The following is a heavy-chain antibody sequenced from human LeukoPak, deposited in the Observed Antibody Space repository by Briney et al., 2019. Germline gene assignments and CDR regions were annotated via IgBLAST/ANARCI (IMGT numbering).Heavy chain of an antibody. CDR1: DGSISSRTFY. CDR2: IKSGDTT. V-gene: IGHV4-39*01. CDR3: ARQRAWFREWAFDY. D-gene: IGHD3-10*01. J-gene: IGHJ4*02. Sequence: PSETLSLTCTVSDGSISSRTFYWGWIRQPPGRGLEWIGSIKSGDTTYYNASLKSRVTMFVDTSKKQVSLEVSSVTAADTAVYYCARQRAWFREWAFDYWGRGTLVTVSS.